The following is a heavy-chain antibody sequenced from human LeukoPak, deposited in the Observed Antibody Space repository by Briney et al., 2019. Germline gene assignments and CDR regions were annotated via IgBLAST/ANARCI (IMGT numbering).Heavy chain of an antibody. CDR2: IGTAGDT. CDR3: ARGDAFDI. J-gene: IGHJ3*02. V-gene: IGHV3-13*01. CDR1: GFTFGTYE. Sequence: GGSLRLSCAASGFTFGTYEMHWVRQPTGKGLEWVSAIGTAGDTYYPGSVKGRFTISRENAKNSLYLQMNSLRAGDTAVYYCARGDAFDIWGQGTMVTVSS.